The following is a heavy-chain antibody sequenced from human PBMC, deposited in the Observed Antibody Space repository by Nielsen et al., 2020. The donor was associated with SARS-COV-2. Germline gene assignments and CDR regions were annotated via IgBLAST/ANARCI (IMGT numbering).Heavy chain of an antibody. CDR1: GFIFSSYA. CDR2: ISWNSGSI. V-gene: IGHV3-9*01. Sequence: SLKISCAASGFIFSSYAMHWVRQAPGKGLEWVSGISWNSGSIGYADSVKGRFTISRDNAKNSLYLQMNSLHQGPIGLPPGTLLQEHLWG. J-gene: IGHJ6*01. CDR3: TLLQEHL.